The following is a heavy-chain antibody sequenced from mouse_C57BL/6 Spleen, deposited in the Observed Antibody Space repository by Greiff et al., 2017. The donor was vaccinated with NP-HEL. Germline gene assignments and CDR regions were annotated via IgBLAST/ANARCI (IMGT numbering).Heavy chain of an antibody. CDR1: GFTFSSYG. CDR2: ISSGGSYT. D-gene: IGHD2-1*01. V-gene: IGHV5-6*01. CDR3: ARPYGNPPYFDY. Sequence: EVQVVESGGDLVKPGGSLKLSCAASGFTFSSYGMSWVRQTSDKRLEWVATISSGGSYTYYPDSVKGRFTISRDNAKNTLYLQMSSLKSEDTAMYYCARPYGNPPYFDYWGQGTTLTVSS. J-gene: IGHJ2*01.